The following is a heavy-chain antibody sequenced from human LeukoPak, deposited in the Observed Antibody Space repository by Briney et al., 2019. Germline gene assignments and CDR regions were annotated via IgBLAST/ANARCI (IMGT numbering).Heavy chain of an antibody. CDR3: VKEGTAYVSSYFDY. Sequence: GRSLRLSCAASGFTFSPYGMNWVRQAPGKGLEWVAVISHDGSLNYYADSVTGRFTISRDNPRNMLYLQMNSLRADDTAVYYCVKEGTAYVSSYFDYWGQGTLVTVSS. J-gene: IGHJ4*02. D-gene: IGHD3-16*01. CDR2: ISHDGSLN. CDR1: GFTFSPYG. V-gene: IGHV3-30*18.